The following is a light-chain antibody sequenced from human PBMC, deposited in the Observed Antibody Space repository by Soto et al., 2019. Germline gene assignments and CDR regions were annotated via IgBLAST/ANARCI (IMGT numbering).Light chain of an antibody. V-gene: IGLV2-18*02. CDR1: SSDVGSYNR. CDR2: EVN. CDR3: NSYASSNSYA. J-gene: IGLJ1*01. Sequence: QSVLTQPPSVYGSPVQSVTISCTGNSSDVGSYNRVSWYQQPPGTAPKLMIYEVNNRPSGVPDRFSGSKSGNTASLTITGLQAEDEADYYCNSYASSNSYAVGPGTKVTVL.